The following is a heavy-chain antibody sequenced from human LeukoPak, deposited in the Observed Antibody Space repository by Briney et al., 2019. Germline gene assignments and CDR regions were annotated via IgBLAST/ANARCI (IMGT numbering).Heavy chain of an antibody. CDR3: VRKMKTGSSSGDYDY. D-gene: IGHD1-1*01. Sequence: GGSLRLSCAASGFILSGHTMNWVRQAPGRGLEWVSSISTSSTYIYYAGSVEGRFTISRDNPKNSLFLQMNSLRAEDTAIYYCVRKMKTGSSSGDYDYWGQGTLVAVSS. CDR1: GFILSGHT. V-gene: IGHV3-21*06. J-gene: IGHJ4*02. CDR2: ISTSSTYI.